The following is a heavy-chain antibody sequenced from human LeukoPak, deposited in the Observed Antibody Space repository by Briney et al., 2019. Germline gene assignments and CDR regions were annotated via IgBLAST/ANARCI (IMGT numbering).Heavy chain of an antibody. D-gene: IGHD7-27*01. J-gene: IGHJ4*02. V-gene: IGHV3-23*01. CDR2: ISNSGGST. CDR1: GFTFSSYS. CDR3: AAGWGYFDY. Sequence: GGSLRLSCAASGFTFSSYSMNWVRQAPGKGLEWVSTISNSGGSTYYADSVKGRFTISRDNSKNTLYLQMNSLRAEDTAVYYCAAGWGYFDYWGRGTLVTVSS.